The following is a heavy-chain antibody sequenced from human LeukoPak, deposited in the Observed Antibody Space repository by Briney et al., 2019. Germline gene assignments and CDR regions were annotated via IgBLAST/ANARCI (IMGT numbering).Heavy chain of an antibody. V-gene: IGHV3-23*01. J-gene: IGHJ4*02. CDR1: GFSFGDYA. CDR3: AKLGYCSSISCYGPFDD. D-gene: IGHD2-2*01. CDR2: ISGSGGST. Sequence: GGSLRLSCTASGFSFGDYAMSWVRQAPGKGLEWVSAISGSGGSTHHADSVKGRFTISRDNSKNTLYLQMNSLRAEDTAVYYCAKLGYCSSISCYGPFDDWGQGALVTVSS.